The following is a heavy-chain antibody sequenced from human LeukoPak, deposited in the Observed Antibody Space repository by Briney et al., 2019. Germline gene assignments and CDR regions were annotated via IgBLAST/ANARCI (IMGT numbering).Heavy chain of an antibody. V-gene: IGHV4-38-2*02. D-gene: IGHD3-10*01. J-gene: IGHJ5*02. CDR1: GYSISSGYY. CDR2: IYHSGIT. Sequence: SETLSLTCTVSGYSISSGYYWAWIRQPPGKGLEWIGTIYHSGITFYNPSLRGRVIISVDTSKNQFSLKLSSVTAADTAVYYCARESKRAGGLNWFDPWGQGTLVTVSS. CDR3: ARESKRAGGLNWFDP.